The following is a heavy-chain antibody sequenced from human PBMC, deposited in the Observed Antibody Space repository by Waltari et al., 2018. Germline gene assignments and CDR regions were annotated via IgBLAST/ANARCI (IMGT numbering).Heavy chain of an antibody. V-gene: IGHV3-21*01. CDR2: ISISSHYI. D-gene: IGHD2-15*01. Sequence: EVQLVEAGGGLVKPGGVLSLSCAASGLAFSKYSQHWFRQAPGKGLERVSFISISSHYIYYEDSLRGLFTISKDNAKNLVFLQMNNLSAEDTAVYYCATIAPDNFDIWGQGTMVTVS. CDR3: ATIAPDNFDI. CDR1: GLAFSKYS. J-gene: IGHJ3*02.